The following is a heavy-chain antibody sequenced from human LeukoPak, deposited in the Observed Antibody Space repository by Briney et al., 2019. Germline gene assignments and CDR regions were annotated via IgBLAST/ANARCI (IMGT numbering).Heavy chain of an antibody. CDR2: ISWNSGSI. CDR3: AREGSRSY. CDR1: GFTFDDYA. V-gene: IGHV3-9*01. J-gene: IGHJ4*02. Sequence: PGGSLRLSCAASGFTFDDYAMHWVRQAPGKGLEWVSGISWNSGSIGYADSVKGRFTISRDNAKSSLYLQMNNLRAEDTGVYYCAREGSRSYWGQGTLVTVSS.